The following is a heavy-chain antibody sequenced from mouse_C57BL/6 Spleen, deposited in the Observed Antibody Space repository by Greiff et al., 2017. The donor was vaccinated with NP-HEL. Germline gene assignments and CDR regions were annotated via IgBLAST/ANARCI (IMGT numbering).Heavy chain of an antibody. V-gene: IGHV5-16*01. D-gene: IGHD1-1*01. CDR1: GFTFSDYY. CDR2: INYDGSST. CDR3: ARDRNYYGSSYFDY. J-gene: IGHJ2*01. Sequence: EVHLVESEGGLVQPGSSMKLSCTASGFTFSDYYMAWVRQVPEKGLEWVANINYDGSSTYYLDSLKSRFIISRDNAKNIQYLQMSSLKSEDTATYYCARDRNYYGSSYFDYWGQGTTLTVSS.